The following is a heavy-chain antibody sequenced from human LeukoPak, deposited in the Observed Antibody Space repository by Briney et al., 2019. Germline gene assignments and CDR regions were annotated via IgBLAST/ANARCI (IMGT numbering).Heavy chain of an antibody. V-gene: IGHV1-18*04. J-gene: IGHJ4*02. Sequence: ASVKVSCKASGYTFTSYGISWVRQAPGQGLEWMGWISAYNGNTNYAQKLQGRVTMTRDTSISTAYMELSRLRSDDTAVYYCARDSSSGWPTTVDYWGQGTLVTVSS. CDR1: GYTFTSYG. CDR3: ARDSSSGWPTTVDY. CDR2: ISAYNGNT. D-gene: IGHD6-19*01.